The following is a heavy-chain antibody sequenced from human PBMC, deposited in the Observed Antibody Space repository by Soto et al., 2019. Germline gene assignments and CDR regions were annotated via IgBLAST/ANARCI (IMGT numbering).Heavy chain of an antibody. CDR1: GGTFSSYA. D-gene: IGHD3-9*01. CDR2: IIPIFGTA. J-gene: IGHJ6*02. CDR3: GGDIFTGYFSKRDYYGMDV. Sequence: QVQLVQSGAEVKKPGSSVKVSCKASGGTFSSYAISWVRQAPGQGLEWMGGIIPIFGTANYAQKFQGRVTMTADKSTSTAYMEVSSLRSEDTAVYYCGGDIFTGYFSKRDYYGMDVWGQGTTVTVSS. V-gene: IGHV1-69*06.